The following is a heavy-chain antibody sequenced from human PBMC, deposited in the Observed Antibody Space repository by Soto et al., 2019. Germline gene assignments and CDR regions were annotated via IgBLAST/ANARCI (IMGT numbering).Heavy chain of an antibody. V-gene: IGHV1-69*13. CDR2: IIPIFGTA. J-gene: IGHJ6*02. D-gene: IGHD3-3*01. Sequence: SVKVSCKASGGTFSSYAISWVRQAPGQGLEWMGGIIPIFGTANYAQKFQGRVTITADESTSTAYMELSSLRSEDTAVYYCARDSPPGAPWSGPLHGMDVWGQGTTVTVSS. CDR1: GGTFSSYA. CDR3: ARDSPPGAPWSGPLHGMDV.